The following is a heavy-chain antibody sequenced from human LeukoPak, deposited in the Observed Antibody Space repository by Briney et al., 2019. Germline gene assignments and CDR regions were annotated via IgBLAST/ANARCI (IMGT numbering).Heavy chain of an antibody. CDR1: GFTFTSSA. CDR3: AAAEHDDILTGYSYFDY. J-gene: IGHJ4*02. D-gene: IGHD3-9*01. V-gene: IGHV1-58*01. CDR2: IVVGSGNT. Sequence: TSVTVSFKASGFTFTSSAVQWVRQARGQRLEWIGWIVVGSGNTNYAQKFQERVTITRDMTTSTAYMELSSLRSEDTAVYYCAAAEHDDILTGYSYFDYCGQGSLVTVSS.